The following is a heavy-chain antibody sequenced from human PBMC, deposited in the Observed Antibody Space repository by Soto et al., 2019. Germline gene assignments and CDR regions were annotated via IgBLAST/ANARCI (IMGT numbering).Heavy chain of an antibody. V-gene: IGHV3-23*01. J-gene: IGHJ4*02. D-gene: IGHD5-12*01. CDR2: ISDSGDRT. Sequence: EVHLLESGGGWVQPGGSLRLSCAASEFTFNIFDMSWVRQAPGKGLEWVSMISDSGDRTYYAGSVRGRFTMSRDNSKNTVYLQKDSLRAEDTAIYYCVKGGWLDYWGQGTLVTVSS. CDR3: VKGGWLDY. CDR1: EFTFNIFD.